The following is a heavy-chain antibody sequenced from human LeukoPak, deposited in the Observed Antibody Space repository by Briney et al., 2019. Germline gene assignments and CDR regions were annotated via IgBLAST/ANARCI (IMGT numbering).Heavy chain of an antibody. D-gene: IGHD1-26*01. J-gene: IGHJ6*03. CDR3: ARAYSERYGLGYYYMDV. CDR2: ISWNSGRI. V-gene: IGHV3-9*01. Sequence: GGSLRLSCAASGFTFDDYAMHWVRQAPGKGLEWVSGISWNSGRIDYADSVKGRFTISRDNAKKSVYLQMNSLRAEDTAVYYCARAYSERYGLGYYYMDVWGKGTTVTISS. CDR1: GFTFDDYA.